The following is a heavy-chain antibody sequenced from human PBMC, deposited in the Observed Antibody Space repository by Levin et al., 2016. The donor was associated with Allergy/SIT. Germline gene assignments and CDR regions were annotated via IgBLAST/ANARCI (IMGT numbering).Heavy chain of an antibody. J-gene: IGHJ4*02. V-gene: IGHV3-30*02. CDR3: AKDPQLPPYYDFWSGPDY. CDR1: GFTFSSYG. D-gene: IGHD3-3*01. Sequence: GGSLRLSCAASGFTFSSYGMHWVRQAPGKGLEWVAFIRYDGSNKYYADSVKGRFTISRDNSKNTLYLQMNSLRAEDTAVYYCAKDPQLPPYYDFWSGPDYWGQGTLVTVSS. CDR2: IRYDGSNK.